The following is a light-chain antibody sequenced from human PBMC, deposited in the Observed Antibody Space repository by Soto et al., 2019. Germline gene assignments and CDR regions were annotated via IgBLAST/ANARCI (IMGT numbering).Light chain of an antibody. Sequence: EIVLTQSPGTLSLSLGERATVSCRASQSVGSNYLAWYQRKPGQAPRLLIYGASSGATGIPDRFSGSGSGTDFTLTISRLEPEDFSVYYCQQYATTPFTFGPGTKVDIK. V-gene: IGKV3-20*01. CDR1: QSVGSNY. CDR2: GAS. J-gene: IGKJ3*01. CDR3: QQYATTPFT.